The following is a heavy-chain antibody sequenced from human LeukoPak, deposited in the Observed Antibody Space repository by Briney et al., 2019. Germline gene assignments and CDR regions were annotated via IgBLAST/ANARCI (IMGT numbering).Heavy chain of an antibody. J-gene: IGHJ2*01. V-gene: IGHV1-2*02. CDR1: GYTFTGYY. D-gene: IGHD3-16*01. CDR3: AGGGWYFDL. Sequence: GASVTVSCKASGYTFTGYYMHWVRQAPGQGLEWMGWINHNSGGTNYAQKFQGRVTMTRDTSISAAYMELSRLRCDDTAVYYCAGGGWYFDLWGRGTLVTVSS. CDR2: INHNSGGT.